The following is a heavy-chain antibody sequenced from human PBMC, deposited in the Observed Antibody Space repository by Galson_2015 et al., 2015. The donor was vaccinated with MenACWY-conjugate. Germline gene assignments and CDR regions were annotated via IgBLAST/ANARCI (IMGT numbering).Heavy chain of an antibody. CDR3: ARDRAAGIATRVWGAFDI. Sequence: SLRLSCAASGFTFSSYAMHWVRQAPGEGLEWVAVISYDGSNKYYADSVKGRFTISRDNSKNTLYLQMNSLRAEDTAVYYCARDRAAGIATRVWGAFDIWGQGTMVTVSS. V-gene: IGHV3-30*04. CDR2: ISYDGSNK. J-gene: IGHJ3*02. CDR1: GFTFSSYA. D-gene: IGHD6-13*01.